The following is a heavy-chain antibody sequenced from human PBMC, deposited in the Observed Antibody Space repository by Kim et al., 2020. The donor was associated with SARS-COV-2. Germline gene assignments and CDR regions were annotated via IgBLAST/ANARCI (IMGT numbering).Heavy chain of an antibody. V-gene: IGHV4-34*01. D-gene: IGHD3-22*01. CDR1: GGSFSGYY. Sequence: SETLSLTCAVYGGSFSGYYWSWIRQPPGKGLEWIGEINHSGSTNYNPSLKSRVTISVDTSKNQFSLKLSSVTAADTAVYYCARGPHYPLRIGSSGNQRGTDYWGQGTLVTVSS. J-gene: IGHJ4*02. CDR3: ARGPHYPLRIGSSGNQRGTDY. CDR2: INHSGST.